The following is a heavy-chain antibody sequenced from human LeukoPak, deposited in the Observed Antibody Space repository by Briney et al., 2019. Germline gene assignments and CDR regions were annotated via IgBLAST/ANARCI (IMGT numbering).Heavy chain of an antibody. Sequence: ASVKVSCTASGYTFTGYYMHWVRQAPGQGLEWMGWINPNSGGTNYAQKFQGRVTMTRDTSISTAYMELSRLRSDDTAVYYCARARRYSSSWRDYFDYWGQGTLVTVSS. V-gene: IGHV1-2*02. CDR1: GYTFTGYY. CDR2: INPNSGGT. CDR3: ARARRYSSSWRDYFDY. J-gene: IGHJ4*02. D-gene: IGHD6-13*01.